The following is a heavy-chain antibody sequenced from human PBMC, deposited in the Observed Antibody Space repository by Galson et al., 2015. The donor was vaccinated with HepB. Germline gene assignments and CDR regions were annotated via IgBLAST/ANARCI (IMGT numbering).Heavy chain of an antibody. CDR3: ARHHCTSSSCYFDY. CDR1: GFTFSDHY. J-gene: IGHJ4*02. CDR2: ISSSGATT. Sequence: SLRLSCAASGFTFSDHYMSWIRQAPGKGREWLSYISSSGATTDYADSVRGGFTISRDNARNSLFLQMNGLRADDTAVYYCARHHCTSSSCYFDYWGQGTLVTVSS. V-gene: IGHV3-11*01. D-gene: IGHD2-2*01.